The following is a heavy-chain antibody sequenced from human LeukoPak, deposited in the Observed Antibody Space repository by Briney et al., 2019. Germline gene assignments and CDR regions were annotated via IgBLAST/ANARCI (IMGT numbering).Heavy chain of an antibody. V-gene: IGHV1-69*05. D-gene: IGHD3-10*01. CDR3: ARVGNYYGSGSYSYWFDP. CDR2: IIPIFGTA. J-gene: IGHJ5*02. CDR1: GYTFTGQY. Sequence: SVKVSCKASGYTFTGQYMQWVRQAPGQGLEWMGWIIPIFGTANYAQKFQGRVTITTDESTSTAYVELSSLRSEDTAVYYCARVGNYYGSGSYSYWFDPWGQGTLVTVSS.